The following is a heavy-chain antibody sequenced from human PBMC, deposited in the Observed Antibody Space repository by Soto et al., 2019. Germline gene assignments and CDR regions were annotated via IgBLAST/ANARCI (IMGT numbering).Heavy chain of an antibody. J-gene: IGHJ3*02. CDR1: GFTLSRHT. V-gene: IGHV3-21*01. Sequence: PGGSLRLSCAASGFTLSRHTMNWVRQAPGKGLEWVSFIGSRTSDIYYADSVKGRFTISRDNAKNSLYLDLTRLRAEDTAVYFCVREYYDTSGYPNTFDMWGQGTLVPVSS. D-gene: IGHD3-22*01. CDR3: VREYYDTSGYPNTFDM. CDR2: IGSRTSDI.